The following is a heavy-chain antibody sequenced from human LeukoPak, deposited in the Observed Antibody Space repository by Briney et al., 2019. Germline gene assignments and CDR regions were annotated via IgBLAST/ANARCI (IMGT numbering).Heavy chain of an antibody. Sequence: GGSLRLSCAASGFTFSSYAMSWVRQAPGKGLEWVSAISGSGGSTYYADSVKGRFTISRDNSKNTLYLQMNSLRAEDTAVYYCAKGQQRYCSGGSCYFDYWGQRTLVTVSS. CDR3: AKGQQRYCSGGSCYFDY. CDR2: ISGSGGST. CDR1: GFTFSSYA. V-gene: IGHV3-23*01. J-gene: IGHJ4*02. D-gene: IGHD2-15*01.